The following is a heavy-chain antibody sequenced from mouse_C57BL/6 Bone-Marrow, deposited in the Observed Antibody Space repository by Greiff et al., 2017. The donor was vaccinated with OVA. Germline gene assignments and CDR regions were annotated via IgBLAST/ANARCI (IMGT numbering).Heavy chain of an antibody. V-gene: IGHV1-59*01. CDR1: GYTFTSYW. D-gene: IGHD1-1*01. CDR2: IDPSDSYT. J-gene: IGHJ2*01. CDR3: ARCPYYYGSSYSDY. Sequence: QVQLQQPGAELVRPGTSVKLSCKASGYTFTSYWMHWVKQRPGQGLEWIGVIDPSDSYTNYNQKFKGKATLTVATSSSTAYMQLSSLTSEDSAVYDCARCPYYYGSSYSDYWGQGTTLTVSS.